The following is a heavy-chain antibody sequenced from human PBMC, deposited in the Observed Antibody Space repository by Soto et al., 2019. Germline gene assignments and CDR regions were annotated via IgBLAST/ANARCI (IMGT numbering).Heavy chain of an antibody. J-gene: IGHJ4*02. CDR1: GYTFTHYY. Sequence: QVQLVQSGAGVKKPGASVKLSCRTSGYTFTHYYIHWVRQAPGQGLEWLAIINPASGSTNYAQDFQGRVTLTMDTSTTTVYMELSGLRADDTAIFYCARDLAAGDHWGQGTLVTVSS. V-gene: IGHV1-46*01. CDR2: INPASGST. CDR3: ARDLAAGDH. D-gene: IGHD6-13*01.